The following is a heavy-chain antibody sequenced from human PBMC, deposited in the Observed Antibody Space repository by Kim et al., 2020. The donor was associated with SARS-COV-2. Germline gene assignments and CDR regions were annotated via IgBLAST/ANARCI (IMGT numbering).Heavy chain of an antibody. J-gene: IGHJ4*02. CDR3: TGHGSGSS. D-gene: IGHD3-10*01. V-gene: IGHV3-23*01. Sequence: TYYADSGKGRFTLSRDNSKNTVYLHMSSLRAGDTAVYYCTGHGSGSSWGQGTLVTVSS. CDR2: T.